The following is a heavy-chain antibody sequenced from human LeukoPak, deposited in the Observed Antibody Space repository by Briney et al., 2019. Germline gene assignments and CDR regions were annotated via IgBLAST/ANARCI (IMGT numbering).Heavy chain of an antibody. D-gene: IGHD1-7*01. CDR1: GGSLSGYY. CDR2: INHSGNT. V-gene: IGHV4-34*01. J-gene: IGHJ4*02. CDR3: ASLYNWNYFGLDY. Sequence: PSETLSLTCAVYGGSLSGYYWSWIRQPPGKGLEWIGEINHSGNTNYNPSLKSRVTISVDTSKNQFSLKLSSVTAADTAVYYCASLYNWNYFGLDYWGQGTLVTVSS.